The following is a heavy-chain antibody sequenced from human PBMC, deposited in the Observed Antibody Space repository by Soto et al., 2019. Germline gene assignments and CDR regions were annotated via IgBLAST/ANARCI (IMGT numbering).Heavy chain of an antibody. J-gene: IGHJ5*02. V-gene: IGHV3-74*01. CDR3: ARGRGTIFNWFDP. CDR2: VSGDGTST. Sequence: EVQLVESGGGLVQPGGSLRLSCAASGFTFSNYWMHWVRQAPGKGLVWVSRVSGDGTSTIYADSVKGRCTISRDNAKNTLYLQMNSLRDEDTALYYCARGRGTIFNWFDPWGQGTLVTVSS. D-gene: IGHD3-3*01. CDR1: GFTFSNYW.